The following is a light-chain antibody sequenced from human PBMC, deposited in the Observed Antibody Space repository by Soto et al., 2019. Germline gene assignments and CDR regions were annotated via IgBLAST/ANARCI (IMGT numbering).Light chain of an antibody. V-gene: IGLV1-44*01. CDR2: GNN. J-gene: IGLJ3*02. CDR3: AAWDDSLNGVV. CDR1: NSNIGSNS. Sequence: QAVVSQAPSASGTPGQGVTISCSGSNSNIGSNSVNWYQQLPRTSPKLIIFGNNQRPSGVPDRFSGSKSGTSASLAISGLQSEDEADYYCAAWDDSLNGVVFGGGTSSPS.